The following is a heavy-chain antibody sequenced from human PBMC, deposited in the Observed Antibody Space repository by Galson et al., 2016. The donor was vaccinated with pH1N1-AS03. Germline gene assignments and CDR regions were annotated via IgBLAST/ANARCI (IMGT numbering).Heavy chain of an antibody. CDR2: IKQDGSEK. D-gene: IGHD3-10*01. J-gene: IGHJ4*02. CDR1: GSTFSRFW. Sequence: SLRLSCAASGSTFSRFWMSWVRQAPGKGLEWVANIKQDGSEKYYLDSVRGRFTISRDNAKNSLYLQMNSLRAEDTAVYYCVRQGEEYWGQGTLVTVSS. V-gene: IGHV3-7*01. CDR3: VRQGEEY.